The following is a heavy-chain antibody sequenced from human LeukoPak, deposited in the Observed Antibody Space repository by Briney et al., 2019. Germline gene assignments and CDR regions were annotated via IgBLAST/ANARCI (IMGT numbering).Heavy chain of an antibody. CDR3: TRYYDASSGNYYLFDY. CDR2: IRSKANSYAT. Sequence: GGSLRLSCAASGFTFSGSAMHRVRQASGKGLEWVGRIRSKANSYATAYAASVKGRFTISRDDSKNTAYLQMNSLKTEDTAVFYCTRYYDASSGNYYLFDYWGQGTLVTVSS. V-gene: IGHV3-73*01. J-gene: IGHJ4*02. D-gene: IGHD3-22*01. CDR1: GFTFSGSA.